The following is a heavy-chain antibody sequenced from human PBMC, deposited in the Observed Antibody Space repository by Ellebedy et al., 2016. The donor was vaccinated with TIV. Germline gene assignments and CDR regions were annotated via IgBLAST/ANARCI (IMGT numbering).Heavy chain of an antibody. CDR1: GGTFSSYA. J-gene: IGHJ6*02. CDR3: AQAIRVYYYYGMDV. Sequence: AASVKVSCKASGGTFSSYAISWVRQAPGQGLEWMGWINPNSGNTGYAQKFQGRVTITRNTSISTAYMELSSLRSEDTAVYYCAQAIRVYYYYGMDVWGQGTTVTVSS. CDR2: INPNSGNT. V-gene: IGHV1-8*03.